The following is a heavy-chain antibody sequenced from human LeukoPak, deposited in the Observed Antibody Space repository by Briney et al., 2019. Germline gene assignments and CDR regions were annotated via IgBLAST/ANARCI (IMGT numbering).Heavy chain of an antibody. CDR1: GYTFTSNY. D-gene: IGHD5-18*01. CDR2: IYPRDGST. J-gene: IGHJ4*02. CDR3: ATAPWDGYGRFDY. Sequence: GASVKVSCKASGYTFTSNYIHWVRQAPGQGLEWMGMIYPRDGSTSYAQKFQGRVTMTEDTSTDTAYMELSSLRSEDTAVYYCATAPWDGYGRFDYWGQGTLVTVSS. V-gene: IGHV1-46*01.